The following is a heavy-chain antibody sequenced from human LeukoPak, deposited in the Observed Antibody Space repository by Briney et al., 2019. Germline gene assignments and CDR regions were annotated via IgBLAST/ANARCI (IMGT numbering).Heavy chain of an antibody. Sequence: ASVKVSCKASGYTFTGYYMHWVRQAPGQELEWMGWINPNSGGTNYAQKFQGRVTMTRDTSISTAYMELSRLGSDDTAVYYCARGLLRFLEWKGHFDYWGQGTLVTVSS. CDR3: ARGLLRFLEWKGHFDY. J-gene: IGHJ4*02. D-gene: IGHD3-3*01. V-gene: IGHV1-2*02. CDR2: INPNSGGT. CDR1: GYTFTGYY.